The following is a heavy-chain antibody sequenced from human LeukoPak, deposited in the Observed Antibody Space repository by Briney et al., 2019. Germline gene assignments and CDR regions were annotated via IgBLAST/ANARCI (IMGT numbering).Heavy chain of an antibody. CDR2: ISGSGGST. V-gene: IGHV3-23*01. D-gene: IGHD3-22*01. CDR1: GFTFSSYA. Sequence: PGGSLRLSCAASGFTFSSYAMSWVRQAPGKGLEWVSAISGSGGSTCYADSVKGRFTISRDNSKNTLYLQMNSLRAEDTAVYYCAKSFYYDSSGYYHDKYYFDYWGQGTLVTVSS. CDR3: AKSFYYDSSGYYHDKYYFDY. J-gene: IGHJ4*02.